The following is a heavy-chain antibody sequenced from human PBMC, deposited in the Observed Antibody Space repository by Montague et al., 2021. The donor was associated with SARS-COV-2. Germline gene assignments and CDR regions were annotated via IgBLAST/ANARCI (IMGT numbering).Heavy chain of an antibody. J-gene: IGHJ6*03. CDR1: GGSFSGYN. CDR2: VNHSGGT. Sequence: SETLSLTCAVHGGSFSGYNWRWIRQPPGKGLDWIGEVNHSGGTNYNPSLQSRVTISADTSKNQFSLKLTSVTAPDTGVYYCARLREGVVPAPLVGLGPFYPYYYMDVWGKGTTVTVS. D-gene: IGHD2-2*01. CDR3: ARLREGVVPAPLVGLGPFYPYYYMDV. V-gene: IGHV4-34*01.